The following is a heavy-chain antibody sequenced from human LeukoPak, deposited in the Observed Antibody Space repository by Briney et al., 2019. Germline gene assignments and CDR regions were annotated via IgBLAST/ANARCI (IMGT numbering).Heavy chain of an antibody. CDR1: GFTISSYA. J-gene: IGHJ4*02. V-gene: IGHV3-23*01. Sequence: GGSLRFYCAAYGFTISSYAMIWDRQAPGRGLEWVSAISGSGGSTYYADSVRGRFTISRDNSKNTLYLQMNSLRAEDTAVYYCAKDHSGYSYGTFDYWGQGTLVTVSS. D-gene: IGHD5-18*01. CDR2: ISGSGGST. CDR3: AKDHSGYSYGTFDY.